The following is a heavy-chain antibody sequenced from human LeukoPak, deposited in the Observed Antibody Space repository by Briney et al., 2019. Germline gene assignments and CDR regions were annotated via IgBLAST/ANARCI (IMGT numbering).Heavy chain of an antibody. CDR1: GFAFSNYW. Sequence: GGSLRLSCAASGFAFSNYWMSWVRQAPGKGLEWVANIKQDGSEKYYVDSLRGRFTISRDNAQNSLYLQMNSLRAEDTAVYYCARDLRSSGYYAFDYWGQGTLVTVSS. J-gene: IGHJ4*02. CDR2: IKQDGSEK. D-gene: IGHD3-22*01. V-gene: IGHV3-7*01. CDR3: ARDLRSSGYYAFDY.